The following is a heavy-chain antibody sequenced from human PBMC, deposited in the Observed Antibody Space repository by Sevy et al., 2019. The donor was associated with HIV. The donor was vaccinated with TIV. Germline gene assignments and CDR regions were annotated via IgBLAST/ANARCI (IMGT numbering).Heavy chain of an antibody. CDR2: MNTDGSST. Sequence: GGSLRLSCEASGFDFSSHWMQWVRQAPGKGLVWVSRMNTDGSSTNYADSVKGRFTISRDNAKNTLHLEMNNLRDEDTALYYCATPRFDFWGPGTLVTVSS. CDR3: ATPRFDF. V-gene: IGHV3-74*01. CDR1: GFDFSSHW. J-gene: IGHJ4*02.